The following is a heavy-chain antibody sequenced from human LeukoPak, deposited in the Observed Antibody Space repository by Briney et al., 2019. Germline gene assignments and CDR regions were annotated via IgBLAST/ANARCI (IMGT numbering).Heavy chain of an antibody. D-gene: IGHD1-26*01. CDR1: GYTLTELS. V-gene: IGHV1-24*01. CDR2: FVPEDGET. CDR3: ATGAGIVGATQGWQTIPTFDY. Sequence: ASVKVSCKVSGYTLTELSMHWVRQAPGKGLEWMGGFVPEDGETIYAQKFQGRVTMTEDTSTDTAYMELSSLRSEDTAVYYCATGAGIVGATQGWQTIPTFDYWGQGTLVTVSS. J-gene: IGHJ4*02.